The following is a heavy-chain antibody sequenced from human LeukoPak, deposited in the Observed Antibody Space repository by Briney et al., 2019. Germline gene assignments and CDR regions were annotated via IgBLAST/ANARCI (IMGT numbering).Heavy chain of an antibody. CDR3: ARAGGPGGDYGSIDS. V-gene: IGHV4-59*01. J-gene: IGHJ4*02. CDR2: LYYSGST. Sequence: SETLSLTCTVSGGSTSSYYWSWIRQPPGKGLEWIGSLYYSGSTNSNPSLKTRVTMSVDTSKNRFSLNLSSMTAADTAVYYCARAGGPGGDYGSIDSWGQGTLVTVSS. CDR1: GGSTSSYY. D-gene: IGHD4-17*01.